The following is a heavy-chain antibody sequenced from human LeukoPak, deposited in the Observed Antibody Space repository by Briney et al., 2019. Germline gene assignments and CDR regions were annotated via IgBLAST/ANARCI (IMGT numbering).Heavy chain of an antibody. Sequence: LSLTCAVYGGSFSGYYWSWIRQAPGKGLEWVSYISSSSSTIYYADSVKGRFTISRDNAKNSLYLQMNSLRAEDTAVYYCARDRFSRYCSSTSCSVGYFQHWGQGTLVTVSS. J-gene: IGHJ1*01. CDR3: ARDRFSRYCSSTSCSVGYFQH. CDR1: GGSFSGYY. V-gene: IGHV3-11*04. D-gene: IGHD2-2*01. CDR2: ISSSSSTI.